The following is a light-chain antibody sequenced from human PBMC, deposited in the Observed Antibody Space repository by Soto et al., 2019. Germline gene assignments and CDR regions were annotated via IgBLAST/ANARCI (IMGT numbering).Light chain of an antibody. Sequence: DIQMTQSPSTLSASAGDRATITCRASQSISPYLAWYQQKPGKAPKLLIYMASSLQSGVPSRFSGSGSGTEFTLTISSLQPDDFATYYCQQSNSYPWTFGQGTQVDIK. J-gene: IGKJ1*01. CDR2: MAS. V-gene: IGKV1-5*03. CDR1: QSISPY. CDR3: QQSNSYPWT.